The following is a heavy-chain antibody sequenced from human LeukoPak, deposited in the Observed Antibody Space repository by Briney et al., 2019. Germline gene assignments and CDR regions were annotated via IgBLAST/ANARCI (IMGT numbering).Heavy chain of an antibody. CDR2: ISGSGGST. J-gene: IGHJ4*02. D-gene: IGHD6-13*01. CDR1: GFTFTSYA. Sequence: QPGGSLRLSCAASGFTFTSYAMSWVRQAPGKGLEWVSGISGSGGSTSYADSVKGRFTISRDNSKNTLYLQMNSLRAEDTAVYYCAKAQGSSRWYYYDYWGQGTLVTVSS. CDR3: AKAQGSSRWYYYDY. V-gene: IGHV3-23*01.